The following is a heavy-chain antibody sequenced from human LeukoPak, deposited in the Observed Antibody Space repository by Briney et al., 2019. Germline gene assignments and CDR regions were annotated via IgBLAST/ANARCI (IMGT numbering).Heavy chain of an antibody. Sequence: ASVKVSCKASGYTFTGYYMHWVRQAPGQGLEWMGWINPNSGGTNYAQKFQGRVTITTDESTSTAYMELSSLRSEDTAVYYCARTITISDHPTYYYYYMDVWGKGTTVTVSS. CDR2: INPNSGGT. CDR1: GYTFTGYY. V-gene: IGHV1-2*02. CDR3: ARTITISDHPTYYYYYMDV. J-gene: IGHJ6*03. D-gene: IGHD3-3*01.